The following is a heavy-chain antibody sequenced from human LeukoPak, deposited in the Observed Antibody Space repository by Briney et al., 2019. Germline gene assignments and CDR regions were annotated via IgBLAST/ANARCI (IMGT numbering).Heavy chain of an antibody. CDR1: GGTFSSYA. D-gene: IGHD6-19*01. J-gene: IGHJ6*02. CDR2: IIPILGIA. V-gene: IGHV1-69*04. CDR3: ARDRESGYSSGWYVPYYYYGMDV. Sequence: SVKVSCKASGGTFSSYAISWVRQAPGQGLEWMGRIIPILGIAKYAQKFQGRVTITAYKSKSTAYMELSSLRSEDTAVYYCARDRESGYSSGWYVPYYYYGMDVWGQGTTVTVSS.